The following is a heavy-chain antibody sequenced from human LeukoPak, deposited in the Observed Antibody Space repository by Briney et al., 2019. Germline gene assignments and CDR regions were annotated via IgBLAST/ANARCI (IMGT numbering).Heavy chain of an antibody. CDR2: IIPIFGTA. V-gene: IGHV1-69*01. CDR1: GGTFSSYA. D-gene: IGHD4-17*01. CDR3: ARSHYGDYKFDY. J-gene: IGHJ4*02. Sequence: ASVKVSCKASGGTFSSYAISWVRQAPGQGLEWMGGIIPIFGTANYAQKFQGRVTITADESTSTAYMELSSLRSEDTAVYYCARSHYGDYKFDYWAREPWSPSPQ.